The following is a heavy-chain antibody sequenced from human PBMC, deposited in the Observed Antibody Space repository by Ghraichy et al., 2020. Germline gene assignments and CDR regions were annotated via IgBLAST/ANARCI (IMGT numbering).Heavy chain of an antibody. V-gene: IGHV3-23*01. J-gene: IGHJ3*02. CDR3: AKDRGKVGNDDAFDI. CDR1: GFTFSSYA. D-gene: IGHD1-26*01. CDR2: ISGNGGST. Sequence: GESLNISCAASGFTFSSYAMSWVRQAPGKGLEWVSAISGNGGSTYYADSVKDRFTISRDNSKNTLYVQMNSLRAEDTAVYYCAKDRGKVGNDDAFDIWGQGTMVTVSS.